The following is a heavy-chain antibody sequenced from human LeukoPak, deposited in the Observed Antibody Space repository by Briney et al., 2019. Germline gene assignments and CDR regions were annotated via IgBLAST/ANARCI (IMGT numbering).Heavy chain of an antibody. CDR1: GYTLTELS. D-gene: IGHD1-14*01. CDR2: FDPEDGET. Sequence: ASVKVSCKVSGYTLTELSMHWVRQAPGKGLEWMGGFDPEDGETIYAQKFQGRVTMTEDTSTDTAYMELSSLGSEDTAVYYCATVWLRASNHPYNFDYWGQGTLVTVSS. V-gene: IGHV1-24*01. J-gene: IGHJ4*02. CDR3: ATVWLRASNHPYNFDY.